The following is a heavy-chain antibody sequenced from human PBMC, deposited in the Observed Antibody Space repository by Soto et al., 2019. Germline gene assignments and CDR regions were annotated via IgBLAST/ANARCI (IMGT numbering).Heavy chain of an antibody. CDR3: AKVGSSWSTDFQH. V-gene: IGHV3-30*18. Sequence: GGSLRLSCAASGFTFSSYGMHWVRQAPGKGLEWVAVISYDGSNKYYADSVKGRFTISRDNSKNTLYLQMNSLRAEDTAVYYCAKVGSSWSTDFQHWGQGTLVTVSS. CDR2: ISYDGSNK. CDR1: GFTFSSYG. D-gene: IGHD6-13*01. J-gene: IGHJ1*01.